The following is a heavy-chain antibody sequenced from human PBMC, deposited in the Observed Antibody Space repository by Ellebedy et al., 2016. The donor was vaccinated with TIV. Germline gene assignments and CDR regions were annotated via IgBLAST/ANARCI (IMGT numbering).Heavy chain of an antibody. Sequence: GGSLRLXXAASGFTFHAYCMHWVRQAPGKGLLWVSRLNSDGTDTSYADSVKGRCTISRDNAKNTVYLQMNSLRVEDTAVYYCARGKDAFDIWGQGTMVTVST. J-gene: IGHJ3*02. CDR3: ARGKDAFDI. V-gene: IGHV3-74*01. CDR1: GFTFHAYC. CDR2: LNSDGTDT.